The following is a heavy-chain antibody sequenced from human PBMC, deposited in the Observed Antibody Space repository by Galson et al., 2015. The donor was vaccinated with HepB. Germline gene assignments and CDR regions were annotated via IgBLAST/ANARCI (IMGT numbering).Heavy chain of an antibody. CDR2: IKTKTDGGTT. D-gene: IGHD3-10*01. Sequence: SLRLSCAVSGFTFSKAWMSWVRQAPGTGLEWVGRIKTKTDGGTTDYGAPVKGRFTISRDDSKNTLYLQMNSLKTEDTAVYYCATRVRGALFHGMDVWGQGTTVTASS. CDR1: GFTFSKAW. J-gene: IGHJ6*02. V-gene: IGHV3-15*01. CDR3: ATRVRGALFHGMDV.